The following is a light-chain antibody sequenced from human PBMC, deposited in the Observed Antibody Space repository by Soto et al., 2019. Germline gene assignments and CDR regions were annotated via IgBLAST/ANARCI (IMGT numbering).Light chain of an antibody. J-gene: IGKJ2*01. CDR1: QSVSSN. CDR3: QQYNNWPYT. Sequence: EIVMTQSPATLSVSPGVRATLSCRASQSVSSNLAWFQQKPGRSPRLLIYAASTRATVIPARFSGSGYGTEFTLTISGLQAEDFADYYCQQYNNWPYTFGQGTKLEIK. CDR2: AAS. V-gene: IGKV3-15*01.